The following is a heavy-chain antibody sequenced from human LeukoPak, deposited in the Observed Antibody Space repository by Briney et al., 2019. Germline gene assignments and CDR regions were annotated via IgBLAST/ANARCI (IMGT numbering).Heavy chain of an antibody. D-gene: IGHD3-22*01. J-gene: IGHJ4*02. V-gene: IGHV3-21*01. CDR2: ISSSGSYI. CDR1: GFTFSGYS. CDR3: ARGYYDRSGSYGYYDY. Sequence: GGSLRLSCAASGFTFSGYSMNWVRQAPGKGPEGVSSISSSGSYIYHTDSVKGRFTISRDNGKNSLYLQMNSLRAEDTAVYYCARGYYDRSGSYGYYDYWGQGALVTVSS.